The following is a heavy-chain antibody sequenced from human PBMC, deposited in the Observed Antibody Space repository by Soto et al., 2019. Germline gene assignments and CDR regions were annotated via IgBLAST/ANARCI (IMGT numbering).Heavy chain of an antibody. J-gene: IGHJ1*01. D-gene: IGHD3-22*01. V-gene: IGHV1-69*02. CDR1: GGTFSSYT. CDR3: ARAHYYDSSGYLDFGPK. Sequence: ASVKVSCKASGGTFSSYTISWVRQAPGQGLEWMGRIIPILGIANYAQKFQGRVTITADKSTSTAYMELRSLRSDDTAVYYCARAHYYDSSGYLDFGPKWGQG. CDR2: IIPILGIA.